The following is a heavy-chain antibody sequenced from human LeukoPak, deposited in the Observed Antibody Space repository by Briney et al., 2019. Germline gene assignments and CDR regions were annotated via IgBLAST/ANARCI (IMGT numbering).Heavy chain of an antibody. D-gene: IGHD3-22*01. Sequence: GGSLRLSCAASGFTFSSYGMHWVRQAPGKGLEWVAFIRYDGSNKYYADSVKGRFTISRDNSKNTLYLQMNSLRAEDTAVYYCTKGGYYDSSGYYDRREYLQHWGQGTLVTVSS. CDR3: TKGGYYDSSGYYDRREYLQH. J-gene: IGHJ1*01. CDR1: GFTFSSYG. V-gene: IGHV3-30*02. CDR2: IRYDGSNK.